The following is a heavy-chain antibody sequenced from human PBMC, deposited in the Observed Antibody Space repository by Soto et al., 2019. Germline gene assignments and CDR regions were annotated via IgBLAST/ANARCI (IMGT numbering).Heavy chain of an antibody. V-gene: IGHV3-33*01. D-gene: IGHD1-26*01. CDR3: AGDWRVGSYFDH. CDR1: GFAFSGYG. Sequence: GGSLRLSCAASGFAFSGYGMHWVRQAPGKGLEWVAVIGHDGSQKDYADSVKGRFTISRDNSKNTLYQQVDSLRDEDKDVYYCAGDWRVGSYFDHWGQGTLVTVSS. CDR2: IGHDGSQK. J-gene: IGHJ4*02.